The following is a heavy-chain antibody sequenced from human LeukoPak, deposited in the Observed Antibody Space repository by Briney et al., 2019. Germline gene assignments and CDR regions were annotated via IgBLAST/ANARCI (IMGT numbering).Heavy chain of an antibody. Sequence: SETLSLTCAVSGGSLTSGNWWSWVRQPPGKGLEWIGEIYHSGSTNYNPSLKSRVTISADKSKNQFSLKLSSVTAADTAVYYCARNAAYNLDYWGQGTLVTVSS. CDR1: GGSLTSGNW. J-gene: IGHJ4*02. CDR3: ARNAAYNLDY. CDR2: IYHSGST. D-gene: IGHD1-14*01. V-gene: IGHV4-4*02.